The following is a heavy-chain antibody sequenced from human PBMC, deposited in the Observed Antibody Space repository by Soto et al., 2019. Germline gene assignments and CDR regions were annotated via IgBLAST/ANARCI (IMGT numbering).Heavy chain of an antibody. CDR2: IIPILGIA. CDR3: AREDGYNPYFDY. CDR1: GGTFSSYT. Sequence: QVQLVQSGAEVKKPGSSVKVSCKASGGTFSSYTISWVRQAPGQGLEWMGRIIPILGIANYAQKFQGRVTITADKSTSTAYIERSSLRSEDTAVYYCAREDGYNPYFDYWGQGTLVTVSS. V-gene: IGHV1-69*08. J-gene: IGHJ4*02. D-gene: IGHD5-12*01.